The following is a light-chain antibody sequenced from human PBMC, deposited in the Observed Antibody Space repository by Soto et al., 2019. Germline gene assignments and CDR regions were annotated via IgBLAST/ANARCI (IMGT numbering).Light chain of an antibody. J-gene: IGKJ1*01. Sequence: TVMTHSPYTLSVSLGERSTLSCRASQSLRSSLAWYQQKPGQAPRLLIYDASTRATGIQARFSGSGSGTDFTITISGLHSEDFEVYYCNKYHKWHQKLGQGNKVDIK. CDR1: QSLRSS. CDR2: DAS. CDR3: NKYHKWHQK. V-gene: IGKV3-15*01.